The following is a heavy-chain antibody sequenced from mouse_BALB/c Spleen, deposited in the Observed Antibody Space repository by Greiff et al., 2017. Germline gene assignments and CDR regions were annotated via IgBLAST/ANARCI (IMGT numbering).Heavy chain of an antibody. D-gene: IGHD1-1*01. CDR2: ISYSGST. CDR1: GYSIPSDYA. CDR3: ARRGVDYAMDY. V-gene: IGHV3-2*02. J-gene: IGHJ4*01. Sequence: EVQLQESGPGLVKPSQSLSLTCTVTGYSIPSDYAWNWIRQFPGNKLEWMGYISYSGSTSYNPSLKSRISITRDTSKNQFFLQLNSVTTEDTATYYCARRGVDYAMDYWGQGTSVTVSS.